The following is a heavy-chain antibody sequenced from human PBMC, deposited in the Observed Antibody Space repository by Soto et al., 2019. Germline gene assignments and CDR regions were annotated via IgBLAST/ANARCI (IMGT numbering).Heavy chain of an antibody. CDR2: IDPNDAGT. D-gene: IGHD1-1*01. CDR3: ARGPFFTRQQPFDS. J-gene: IGHJ4*02. CDR1: GYTFTSYY. V-gene: IGHV1-46*01. Sequence: ASVKVSCKTSGYTFTSYYMHWVRQTPRQGLEWIGRIDPNDAGTHYAPRFQGRVTLTRDTSTTTVYMDLASLRFEDTAVYYCARGPFFTRQQPFDSWGQGSLVTVSS.